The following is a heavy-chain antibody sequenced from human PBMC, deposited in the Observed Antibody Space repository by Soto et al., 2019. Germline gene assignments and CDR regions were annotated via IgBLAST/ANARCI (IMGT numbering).Heavy chain of an antibody. CDR2: INPNSGGT. J-gene: IGHJ4*02. CDR1: GYTFTGYY. Sequence: ASVKVSCKASGYTFTGYYMHWVRQAPGQGLEWMGWINPNSGGTNYAQKFQGRVTMTRDTSISTAYMELSRLRSDDTAVYYCAREAISSPLYCSGGSCYERVTYYFDYWGQGTLVTVSS. D-gene: IGHD2-15*01. V-gene: IGHV1-2*02. CDR3: AREAISSPLYCSGGSCYERVTYYFDY.